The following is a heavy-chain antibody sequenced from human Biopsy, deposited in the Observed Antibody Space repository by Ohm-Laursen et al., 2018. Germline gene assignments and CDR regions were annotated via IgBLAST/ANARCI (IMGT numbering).Heavy chain of an antibody. J-gene: IGHJ4*01. V-gene: IGHV4-59*01. CDR2: IYYTGHT. Sequence: GTLSLTCTVSGGSIKSYYWNWIRQSPGKGLEWIGFIYYTGHTNYNPSLKSRATISVDTSKNQFSLKVISVTAADTAVYYWARLTGDPSYWGQGILVTVSS. CDR3: ARLTGDPSY. D-gene: IGHD7-27*01. CDR1: GGSIKSYY.